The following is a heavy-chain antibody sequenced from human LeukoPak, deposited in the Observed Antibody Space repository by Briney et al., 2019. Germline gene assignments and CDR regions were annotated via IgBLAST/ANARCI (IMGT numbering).Heavy chain of an antibody. Sequence: GGSLRLACAASGFTFSSYSMNWVRQAPGKGLEWVSYISSSSSYTNHADSVKGRFTISRDNAKNSLYLQVNSLRAEDTAVYYCGRGDGSGSYYNVGYWGQGTLVTVSS. V-gene: IGHV3-21*05. CDR1: GFTFSSYS. CDR3: GRGDGSGSYYNVGY. J-gene: IGHJ4*02. CDR2: ISSSSSYT. D-gene: IGHD3-10*01.